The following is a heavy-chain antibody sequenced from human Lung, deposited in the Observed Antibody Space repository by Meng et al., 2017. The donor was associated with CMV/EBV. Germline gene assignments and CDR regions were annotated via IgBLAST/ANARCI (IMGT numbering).Heavy chain of an antibody. CDR2: IKQDGSEK. CDR1: GFTFSSYW. V-gene: IGHV3-7*01. Sequence: SXAASGFTFSSYWMSWVRQAPGKGLEWVANIKQDGSEKYYVDSVKGRFTISRDNAKNSLYLQMNSLRAEDTAVYYCARGLTTVTTHWFDPWGQGTXVTVS. CDR3: ARGLTTVTTHWFDP. J-gene: IGHJ5*02. D-gene: IGHD4-17*01.